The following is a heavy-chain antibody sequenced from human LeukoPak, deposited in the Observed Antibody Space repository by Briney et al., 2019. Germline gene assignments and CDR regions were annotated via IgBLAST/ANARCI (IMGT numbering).Heavy chain of an antibody. Sequence: GGSLRLSCAASGFTFSTYAMGWVRQAPGKGLEWVSAISGSGGSTYYADSVKGRFTISRDNSKNTLYLQMNSLRAEDTAVYYCAKAGYCSSTSCRRVRWFDYWGQGTLVTVSS. CDR3: AKAGYCSSTSCRRVRWFDY. J-gene: IGHJ4*02. V-gene: IGHV3-23*01. D-gene: IGHD2-2*01. CDR1: GFTFSTYA. CDR2: ISGSGGST.